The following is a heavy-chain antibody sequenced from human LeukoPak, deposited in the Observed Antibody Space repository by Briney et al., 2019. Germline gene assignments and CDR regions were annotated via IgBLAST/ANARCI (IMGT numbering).Heavy chain of an antibody. D-gene: IGHD6-19*01. J-gene: IGHJ5*02. CDR2: ISAYNGNT. CDR1: GYTFTSYG. V-gene: IGHV1-18*01. Sequence: ASVKVSCKASGYTFTSYGISWVRQAPGQGLEWMGWISAYNGNTNYAQKLQGRVTMTTDTSTSTAYMELRSLRSDDTAVYYCARVGYSSGWYNNWFDPWGQGTLVTVSS. CDR3: ARVGYSSGWYNNWFDP.